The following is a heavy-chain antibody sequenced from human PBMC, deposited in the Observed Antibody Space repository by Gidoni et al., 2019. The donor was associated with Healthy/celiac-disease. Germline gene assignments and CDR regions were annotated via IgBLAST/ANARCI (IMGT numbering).Heavy chain of an antibody. J-gene: IGHJ6*02. Sequence: QVQLVQSGAEVKKPGASVKVSCKASGYTFPSYYMHWVRPAPGQGLEWMGIINPSGGSTSYEQKFQGRVTMTRDTSTSTVYMELSSLRSEDTAVYYCARDIEIVVVTAIWGDPGSPQYYGMDVWGQGTTVTVSS. D-gene: IGHD2-21*02. V-gene: IGHV1-46*01. CDR2: INPSGGST. CDR3: ARDIEIVVVTAIWGDPGSPQYYGMDV. CDR1: GYTFPSYY.